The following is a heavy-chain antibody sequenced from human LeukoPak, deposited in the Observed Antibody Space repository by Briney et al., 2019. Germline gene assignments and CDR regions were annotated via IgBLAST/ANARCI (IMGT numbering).Heavy chain of an antibody. CDR1: GGSFSGYY. CDR3: ARRLGGKLGERFYYYHYRDV. CDR2: MNHSGST. V-gene: IGHV4-34*01. D-gene: IGHD3-16*01. Sequence: SETLSLTCAVYGGSFSGYYWSWIRQPPGKGLEWIGEMNHSGSTNYNPSLKSRVTISVDTSKNQFSLKLSSVTAADTAVYYCARRLGGKLGERFYYYHYRDVWGKGTTVTISS. J-gene: IGHJ6*03.